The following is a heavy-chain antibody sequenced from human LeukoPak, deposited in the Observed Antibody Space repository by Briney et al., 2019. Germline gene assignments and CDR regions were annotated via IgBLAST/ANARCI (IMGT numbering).Heavy chain of an antibody. J-gene: IGHJ4*02. V-gene: IGHV1-69*06. CDR2: IIPIFGTA. CDR1: GGTFSSHA. Sequence: SVKVSCKASGGTFSSHAISWVRQAPGQGLEWMGGIIPIFGTANYAQKFQGRVTITADKSTSTAYMELSSLRSEDTAVYYCARGGYSYATFDYWGQGTLVTVSS. D-gene: IGHD5-18*01. CDR3: ARGGYSYATFDY.